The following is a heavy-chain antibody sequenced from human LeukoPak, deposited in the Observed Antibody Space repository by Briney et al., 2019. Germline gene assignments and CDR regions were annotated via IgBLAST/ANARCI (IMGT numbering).Heavy chain of an antibody. CDR1: GGSFSGYY. J-gene: IGHJ4*02. V-gene: IGHV4-34*01. Sequence: PSETLSLTCAVYGGSFSGYYWSWIRQPPGKGLEWIGEINHSGSTNYNPSLKRRVTISVDTSKNQFSLKLSSVTAADTAVYYCARGNPMVRGVKFDYWGQGTLVTVSS. CDR3: ARGNPMVRGVKFDY. CDR2: INHSGST. D-gene: IGHD3-10*01.